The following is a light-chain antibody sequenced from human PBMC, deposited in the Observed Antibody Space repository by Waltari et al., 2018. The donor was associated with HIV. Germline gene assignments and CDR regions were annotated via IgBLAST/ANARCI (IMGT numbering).Light chain of an antibody. V-gene: IGKV1-39*01. CDR3: QQTHSTPWT. CDR1: QSINKY. J-gene: IGKJ1*01. Sequence: IQMTQSPASLSASVGDRVTITCRASQSINKYLNWYQQRPGKAPTLLIFAASDLKSGVPSRFSGSASGTEFTLTVSSLQPEDFAIYYCQQTHSTPWTFGQGTKVEIK. CDR2: AAS.